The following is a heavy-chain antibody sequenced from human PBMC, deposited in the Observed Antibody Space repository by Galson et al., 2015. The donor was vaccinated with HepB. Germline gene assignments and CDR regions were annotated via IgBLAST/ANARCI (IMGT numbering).Heavy chain of an antibody. CDR2: IEEDGSEK. D-gene: IGHD3-3*01. Sequence: SLRLSCAASGFSVSNHWMNWVRQAPGKGLEWVANIEEDGSEKYYVDSVKGRFTISRDNGKNAVFLQMNSLRAEDTAVYYCARGAGFLIDYWGQGTLATVSS. J-gene: IGHJ4*02. CDR1: GFSVSNHW. CDR3: ARGAGFLIDY. V-gene: IGHV3-7*01.